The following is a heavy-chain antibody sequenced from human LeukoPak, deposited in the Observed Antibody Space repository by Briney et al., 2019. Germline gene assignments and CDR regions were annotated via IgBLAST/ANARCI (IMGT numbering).Heavy chain of an antibody. CDR1: GFTFSSYA. CDR3: AKDLGGTAFDY. D-gene: IGHD1-7*01. V-gene: IGHV3-30*04. J-gene: IGHJ4*02. Sequence: GGSLILSCSASGFTFSSYAMHWVRQAPGKGLEWVAVISYDGSNQYYADSVKGRFTISRDNSKNTLYLQMNSLRAEDTAVYYCAKDLGGTAFDYWGQGTLVTVSS. CDR2: ISYDGSNQ.